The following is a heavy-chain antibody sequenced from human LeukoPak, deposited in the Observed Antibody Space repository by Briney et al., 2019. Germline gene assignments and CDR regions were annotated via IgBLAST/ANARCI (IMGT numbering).Heavy chain of an antibody. CDR1: GVSISSYY. Sequence: PSEALSLTCTVSGVSISSYYWSWIRQPPGKGLEWVGYIYYSGSTNYNPSLKSRVTISLDTSKSQFSLKLSAVTAADTAVYYCARHAGSSWYYAFAVWGQGTMVTVSS. CDR2: IYYSGST. J-gene: IGHJ3*01. D-gene: IGHD6-13*01. V-gene: IGHV4-59*08. CDR3: ARHAGSSWYYAFAV.